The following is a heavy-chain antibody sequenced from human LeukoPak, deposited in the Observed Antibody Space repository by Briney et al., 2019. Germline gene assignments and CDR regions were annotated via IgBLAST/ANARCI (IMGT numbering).Heavy chain of an antibody. CDR1: GFTFSSYS. D-gene: IGHD6-13*01. CDR2: ISSSSSYI. CDR3: ARDRYSSSWYELLAFDI. J-gene: IGHJ3*02. Sequence: GGSLRLSCAASGFTFSSYSMNWVRQAPGKGLEWVSSISSSSSYIYYADSVKGRFTISRDNAKNSLYLQMNSLRAEDTAVYYCARDRYSSSWYELLAFDIWGQGTMVTVPS. V-gene: IGHV3-21*01.